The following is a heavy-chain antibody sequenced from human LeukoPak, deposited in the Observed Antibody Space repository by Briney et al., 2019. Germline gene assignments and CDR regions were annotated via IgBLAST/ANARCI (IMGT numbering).Heavy chain of an antibody. J-gene: IGHJ4*02. CDR1: GFTFSRHH. V-gene: IGHV3-21*01. D-gene: IGHD5-18*01. Sequence: GGSLRLSCSASGFTFSRHHMTWVRQAPGKGLEWVSSISATSTFIEDADSVKGRFTISRDNAKNSVYLQMDSLKDEDTAVYYCAKGDTAMVHWGQGTLVTVSS. CDR2: ISATSTFI. CDR3: AKGDTAMVH.